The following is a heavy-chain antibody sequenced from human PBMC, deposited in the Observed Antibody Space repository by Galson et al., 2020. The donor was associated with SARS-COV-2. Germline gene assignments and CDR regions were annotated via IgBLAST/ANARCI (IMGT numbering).Heavy chain of an antibody. D-gene: IGHD3-10*01. J-gene: IGHJ6*02. Sequence: ETSETLSLTCAVYGGSFSGYYWSWIRQPPGKGLEWIGEINHSGSTNYNPSLKSRVTISVDTSKNQFSLKLSSVTAADTAVYYCARGGGYMYYYGSGSRYGMDVWGQGTTVTVSS. CDR2: INHSGST. V-gene: IGHV4-34*01. CDR1: GGSFSGYY. CDR3: ARGGGYMYYYGSGSRYGMDV.